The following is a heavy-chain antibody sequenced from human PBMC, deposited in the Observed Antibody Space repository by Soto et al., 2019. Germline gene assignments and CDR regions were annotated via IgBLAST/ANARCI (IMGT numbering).Heavy chain of an antibody. D-gene: IGHD3-9*01. CDR2: INWDGINT. CDR3: GAGSYYDFFTGYYRQGAKKV. CDR1: GFNLDDYS. V-gene: IGHV3-43*01. J-gene: IGHJ3*01. Sequence: GGPLCLCCASSGFNLDDYSMHWVRQAPGKVLELVSLINWDGINTYYADSVKGRFTISRDNANDSLYLQMNSLRPEDTAVYYCGAGSYYDFFTGYYRQGAKKVWGQGTRVNASS.